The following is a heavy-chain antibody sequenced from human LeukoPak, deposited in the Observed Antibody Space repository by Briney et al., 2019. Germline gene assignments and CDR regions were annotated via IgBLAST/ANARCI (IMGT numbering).Heavy chain of an antibody. CDR1: GGTFSSYA. D-gene: IGHD3-9*01. Sequence: SVKVSCKASGGTFSSYAISWVRQAPGQGLEWMGGIIPIFGTANYAQKFQGRVTITADESTSTAYMELSSLRSEDTAVYYCAKGHFDWLLVHFQHWARAPWSPSPQ. CDR3: AKGHFDWLLVHFQH. J-gene: IGHJ1*01. V-gene: IGHV1-69*13. CDR2: IIPIFGTA.